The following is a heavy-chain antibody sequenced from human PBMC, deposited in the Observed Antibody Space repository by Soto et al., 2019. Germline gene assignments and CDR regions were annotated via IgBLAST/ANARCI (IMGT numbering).Heavy chain of an antibody. V-gene: IGHV4-31*03. Sequence: LSLTCTVSGGSIISGGYYWSWIRQHPGKGLEWIGYIYYSGSTYYNPSLKSRVTISVDTSKNQFSLKLSSVTAADTAVYYCASRKVDTAMVRDYWGQGTLVTVSS. J-gene: IGHJ4*02. D-gene: IGHD5-18*01. CDR1: GGSIISGGYY. CDR3: ASRKVDTAMVRDY. CDR2: IYYSGST.